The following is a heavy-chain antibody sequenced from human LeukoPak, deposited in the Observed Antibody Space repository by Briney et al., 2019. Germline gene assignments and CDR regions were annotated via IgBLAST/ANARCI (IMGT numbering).Heavy chain of an antibody. Sequence: SQTLSLTCTVSGGSISSGDYYWSWVRQPPGKGLEWIGYIYYSGSTYYNPSLKSRVTISVDTSKNQFSLKLSSVTAADTAVYYCARVEYSYGYPTKNWGQGTLVTVSS. CDR1: GGSISSGDYY. V-gene: IGHV4-30-4*01. CDR3: ARVEYSYGYPTKN. J-gene: IGHJ4*02. D-gene: IGHD5-18*01. CDR2: IYYSGST.